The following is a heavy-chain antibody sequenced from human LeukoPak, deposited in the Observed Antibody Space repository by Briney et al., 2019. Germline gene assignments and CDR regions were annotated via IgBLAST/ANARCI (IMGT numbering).Heavy chain of an antibody. CDR1: GFTVSSNY. Sequence: AGGSLRLSCAAPGFTVSSNYMSWVRRAPGKGLEWVSVIYSGGSTYYADSVRGRFTISRDNSKNTLYLQMNSLRAEDTAVYYCAIMVIPYYFDYWGQGTLVTVSS. CDR2: IYSGGST. D-gene: IGHD3-16*01. V-gene: IGHV3-66*02. J-gene: IGHJ4*02. CDR3: AIMVIPYYFDY.